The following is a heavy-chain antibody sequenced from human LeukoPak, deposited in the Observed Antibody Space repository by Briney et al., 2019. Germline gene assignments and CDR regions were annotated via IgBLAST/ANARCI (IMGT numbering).Heavy chain of an antibody. CDR1: GYSISSGYY. Sequence: PSETLSLTCAVSGYSISSGYYWGWIRQPPGKGLEWIGSIYHSGSTYYNPSLKSRVIISVDTSKNQFSLKLSSVTAADTAVYYCARHTIFGVVIYNWFDPWGQGTLVTVSS. D-gene: IGHD3-3*01. CDR2: IYHSGST. CDR3: ARHTIFGVVIYNWFDP. J-gene: IGHJ5*02. V-gene: IGHV4-38-2*01.